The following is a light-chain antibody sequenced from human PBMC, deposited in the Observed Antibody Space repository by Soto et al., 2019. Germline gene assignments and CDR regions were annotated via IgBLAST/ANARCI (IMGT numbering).Light chain of an antibody. CDR3: SSYTSNNTYV. CDR2: EVT. J-gene: IGLJ1*01. V-gene: IGLV2-14*01. CDR1: NSDVGVYNH. Sequence: QSVLTQPASVSGSPGQSITISCTGTNSDVGVYNHVSWYQQHPGKAPKLMIYEVTYRPSGVSNRFSGSKSGTTASLTISGLQAEDEADYFCSSYTSNNTYVFGSGTKLTVL.